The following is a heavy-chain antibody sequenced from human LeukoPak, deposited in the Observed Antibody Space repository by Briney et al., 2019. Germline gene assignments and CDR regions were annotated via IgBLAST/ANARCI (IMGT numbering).Heavy chain of an antibody. CDR1: GGTFSSYA. CDR3: AKSGSWHFDY. J-gene: IGHJ4*02. Sequence: ASVKVSCKASGGTFSSYAISWVRQAPGQGLEWMGGIIPIFGTANYAQKSQGRVTITADESTSTAYMELSSLRSEDTAVYYCAKSGSWHFDYWGQGTLVTVSS. V-gene: IGHV1-69*13. D-gene: IGHD6-13*01. CDR2: IIPIFGTA.